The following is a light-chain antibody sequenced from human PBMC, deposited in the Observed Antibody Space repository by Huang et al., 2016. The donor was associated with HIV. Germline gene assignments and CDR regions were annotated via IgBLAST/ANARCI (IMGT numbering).Light chain of an antibody. Sequence: EIVMTQSPATLSVSPGERATLTCRASQSITNNLAWYQQRPGQAPRLLIHGASTRATAIPARFSGSGSGTEFTLTISSLQSEDFAVYYCQQYYRWPRTFGQGTKVEIK. V-gene: IGKV3-15*01. CDR2: GAS. J-gene: IGKJ1*01. CDR3: QQYYRWPRT. CDR1: QSITNN.